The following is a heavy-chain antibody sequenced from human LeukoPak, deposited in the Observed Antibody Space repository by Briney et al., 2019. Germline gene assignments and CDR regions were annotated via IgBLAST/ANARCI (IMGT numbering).Heavy chain of an antibody. CDR1: GGSVSSTTYY. V-gene: IGHV4-61*02. J-gene: IGHJ5*02. CDR3: ARDRGGSTVRSNWFDP. D-gene: IGHD4-11*01. CDR2: IYTSGNT. Sequence: PSETLSLTCTVSGGSVSSTTYYWNWIRQPAGKGLEWIGRIYTSGNTNYKPSLKSRVAISVDTSKNQFSLKLSSVTAADTAVYYCARDRGGSTVRSNWFDPWGQGTLVTVSS.